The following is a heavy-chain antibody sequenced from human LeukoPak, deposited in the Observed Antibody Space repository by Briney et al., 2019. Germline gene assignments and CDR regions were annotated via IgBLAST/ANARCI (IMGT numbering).Heavy chain of an antibody. D-gene: IGHD2-21*01. CDR1: GFTFTDYW. CDR2: LNQDGNGR. Sequence: PGGSLRLSCAASGFTFTDYWMTWVRQAPGRGLEWVANLNQDGNGRFYVGSVKGRFTISRDNAKNSLYLQMNSLRADDSAVYYCARGGAPYSEAAYWGQGTLVTVSS. J-gene: IGHJ4*02. CDR3: ARGGAPYSEAAY. V-gene: IGHV3-7*01.